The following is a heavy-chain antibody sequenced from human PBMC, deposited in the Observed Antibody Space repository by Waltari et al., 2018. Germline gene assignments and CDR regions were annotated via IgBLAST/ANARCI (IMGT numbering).Heavy chain of an antibody. D-gene: IGHD6-25*01. J-gene: IGHJ4*02. Sequence: QVQLQQWGAGLLKPSETLSLTCAVYGGSFSGYYWSWIRQPPGKGLEWIGEINHSGSTNYNPSLKSRVTISVDTSKNQFSMKLSSVTAADTAVYYCARQRRRRRFDYWGQGTLVTVSS. CDR2: INHSGST. CDR3: ARQRRRRRFDY. CDR1: GGSFSGYY. V-gene: IGHV4-34*01.